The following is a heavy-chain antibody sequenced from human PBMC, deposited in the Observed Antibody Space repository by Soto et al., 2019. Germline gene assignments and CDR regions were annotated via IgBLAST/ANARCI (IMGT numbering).Heavy chain of an antibody. Sequence: SETLSLTCAVSGYSINSDYYWGWIRQPPGKGLEWIGSVDHSGRTYYSPSLRSRLTIFMDTSKNQFSLRLTSVTAADTAMYFCAKKGYYPSGKINLFDSWGPGTLVTVSS. V-gene: IGHV4-38-2*01. CDR1: GYSINSDYY. D-gene: IGHD3-10*01. CDR3: AKKGYYPSGKINLFDS. CDR2: VDHSGRT. J-gene: IGHJ4*02.